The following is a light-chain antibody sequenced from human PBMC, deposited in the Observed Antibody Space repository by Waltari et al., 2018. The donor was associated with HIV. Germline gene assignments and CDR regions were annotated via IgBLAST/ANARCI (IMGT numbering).Light chain of an antibody. CDR3: CSYAGGITHVL. Sequence: QSALTQPASVSGSPGQSITISCTGMSTDIGSYDLVSWYQQHPGKAPKLMIYEVTKRPSGVSNRFSGSKSGNTASLTISGRQAEDEADYHGCSYAGGITHVLFGGGTKLTVL. J-gene: IGLJ2*01. CDR2: EVT. V-gene: IGLV2-23*02. CDR1: STDIGSYDL.